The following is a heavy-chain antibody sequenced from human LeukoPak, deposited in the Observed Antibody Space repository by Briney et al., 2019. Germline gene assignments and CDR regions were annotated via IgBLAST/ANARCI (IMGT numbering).Heavy chain of an antibody. CDR1: GFTFSSYS. Sequence: GGSLRLSCAASGFTFSSYSMNWVRQAPGKGLEWVSYISSSSSTIYYADSVKGRFTISRDNAKNSLYLQMNSLRDEGTAVYYCARDRRLADDDAFDIWGQGTMVTVSS. V-gene: IGHV3-48*02. J-gene: IGHJ3*02. CDR2: ISSSSSTI. CDR3: ARDRRLADDDAFDI. D-gene: IGHD6-19*01.